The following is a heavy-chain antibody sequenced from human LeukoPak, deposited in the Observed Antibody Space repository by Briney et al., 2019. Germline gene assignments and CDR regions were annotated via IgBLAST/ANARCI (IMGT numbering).Heavy chain of an antibody. J-gene: IGHJ4*02. CDR2: IYYSGST. CDR1: GGSISSSSYY. V-gene: IGHV4-39*01. CDR3: ASNSGYDWNYFDY. D-gene: IGHD5-12*01. Sequence: PSETLSLTCTVSGGSISSSSYYWGWIRQPPGKGLAWIGSIYYSGSTYCNPSLKSRVTISVDTSKNQFSLKLSSVTAADTAVYYCASNSGYDWNYFDYWGQGTLVTVSS.